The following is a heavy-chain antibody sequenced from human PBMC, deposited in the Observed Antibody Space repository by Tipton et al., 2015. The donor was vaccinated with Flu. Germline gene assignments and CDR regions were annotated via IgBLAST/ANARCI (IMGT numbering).Heavy chain of an antibody. Sequence: SLRLSCAASGFTFSMYAMSWVRQAPGKRLEWISAISGGGGGTYYADSVKGRFTISRDNSRNTLYLRMNSLRAEDTAIYYCAKVIPEKVAGLDYWGQGTLVTVPS. CDR2: ISGGGGGT. CDR1: GFTFSMYA. V-gene: IGHV3-23*01. CDR3: AKVIPEKVAGLDY. D-gene: IGHD6-19*01. J-gene: IGHJ4*02.